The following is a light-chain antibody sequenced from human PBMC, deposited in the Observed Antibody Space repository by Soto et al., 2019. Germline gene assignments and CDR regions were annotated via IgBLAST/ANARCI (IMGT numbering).Light chain of an antibody. CDR1: SGYSTYA. CDR3: QSLGTGIQV. Sequence: QSVLTQSPSASASLGASVKLTCTLRSGYSTYAIAWHQQQSEEGPRFLMKINYDGTHSKGDGFFDRFSGSSSGAERHLTISSLQSEDEADYYCQSLGTGIQVFGGGTKLTVL. V-gene: IGLV4-69*01. J-gene: IGLJ3*02. CDR2: INYDGTH.